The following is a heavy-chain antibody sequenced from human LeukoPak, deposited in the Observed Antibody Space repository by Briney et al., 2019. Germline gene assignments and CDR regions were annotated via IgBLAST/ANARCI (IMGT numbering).Heavy chain of an antibody. CDR1: GFTFSSYG. D-gene: IGHD3-10*01. V-gene: IGHV3-33*01. CDR3: ARDRITMVRGVIPLLQS. CDR2: IWFDGSNK. J-gene: IGHJ4*02. Sequence: TGGSLRLSCAASGFTFSSYGMHWVRQAPGKGLEWVAVIWFDGSNKNYADSVKGRFTISRDNSKNTVYLQMNSLRAEDTAVYYCARDRITMVRGVIPLLQSWGQGTLVTVSS.